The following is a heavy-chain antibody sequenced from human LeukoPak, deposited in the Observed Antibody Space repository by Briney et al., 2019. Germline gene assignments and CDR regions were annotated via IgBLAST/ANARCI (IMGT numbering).Heavy chain of an antibody. V-gene: IGHV3-11*01. Sequence: GGSLRLSCAASGFSFSDYYMSWVRQAPGKGLEWISYITTSGSSTKYADSVKGRFTISRDNAKNSVVLQMNSLRAEDTAGYYCTRERRGDYYAFGTWGRGTPVKVSS. CDR2: ITTSGSST. CDR1: GFSFSDYY. J-gene: IGHJ5*02. D-gene: IGHD3-22*01. CDR3: TRERRGDYYAFGT.